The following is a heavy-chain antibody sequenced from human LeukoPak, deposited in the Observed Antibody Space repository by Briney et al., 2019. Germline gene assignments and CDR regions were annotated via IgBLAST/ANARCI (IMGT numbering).Heavy chain of an antibody. D-gene: IGHD1-26*01. CDR2: INPNSGDT. V-gene: IGHV1-2*02. CDR1: GYTFTVYY. CDR3: ARGRGVVGTTTLSDS. Sequence: ASVTVSCKPSGYTFTVYYMHWVRQAPGQGLEWMGWINPNSGDTKCAQKFQGRVTMTRDTSISTAYMELSGLRSDGTAVYYCARGRGVVGTTTLSDSWGQGTLVTVSS. J-gene: IGHJ4*02.